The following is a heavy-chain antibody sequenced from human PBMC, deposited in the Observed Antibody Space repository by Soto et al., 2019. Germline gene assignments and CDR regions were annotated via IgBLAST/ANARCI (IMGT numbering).Heavy chain of an antibody. CDR3: ARRHSSSFFDY. V-gene: IGHV4-34*01. J-gene: IGHJ4*02. CDR2: INDSGST. D-gene: IGHD6-13*01. CDR1: GGSFSGYY. Sequence: SETLSLTCAVYGGSFSGYYWSWIRQPPGKGLEWIGEINDSGSTNYNPSLKSRVTISVDTSKNQFSLKLGSVTAADTAVYYCARRHSSSFFDYWGQGTLVTVSS.